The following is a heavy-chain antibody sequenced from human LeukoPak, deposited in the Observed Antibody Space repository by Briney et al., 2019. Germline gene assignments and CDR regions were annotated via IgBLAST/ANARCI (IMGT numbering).Heavy chain of an antibody. V-gene: IGHV4-59*11. CDR3: ARSLAAATYYFDY. CDR1: GGSISSHY. CDR2: IYYSGST. D-gene: IGHD6-6*01. Sequence: SETLSLSCTVSGGSISSHYWSWIRQPPGKGLAWIGYIYYSGSTNYNPSLKSRVTMSVDTSKNQFSLKLSSVTAADTAMYYCARSLAAATYYFDYWGQGALVTVSS. J-gene: IGHJ4*02.